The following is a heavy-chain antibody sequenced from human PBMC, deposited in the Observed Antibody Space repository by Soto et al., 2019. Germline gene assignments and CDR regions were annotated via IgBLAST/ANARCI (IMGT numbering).Heavy chain of an antibody. J-gene: IGHJ6*02. CDR1: GGSIGSYY. CDR2: VYYTGST. V-gene: IGHV4-59*01. CDR3: ARVITYHYGMDV. Sequence: PSETLSLTCNVSGGSIGSYYWNWLRQPAGKGLEWIGYVYYTGSTNYNPSLEGRATSSVDSSKNQVSLNLRSVTAADSATYYCARVITYHYGMDVWGQGITVTVSS. D-gene: IGHD3-16*01.